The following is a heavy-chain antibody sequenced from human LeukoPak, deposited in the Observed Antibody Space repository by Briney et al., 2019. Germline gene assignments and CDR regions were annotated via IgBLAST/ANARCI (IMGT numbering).Heavy chain of an antibody. CDR2: IRSKAYGGTT. Sequence: GGSLRLSCTASGFTFGDYAMSWFRQAPGKGLEWVGFIRSKAYGGTTEYAASVKGRFTISRDDSKSIAYLQMNSLKTEDTAVYYCTRDGLSSSDLLDYWGQGTLVTVSS. J-gene: IGHJ4*02. V-gene: IGHV3-49*03. D-gene: IGHD6-13*01. CDR1: GFTFGDYA. CDR3: TRDGLSSSDLLDY.